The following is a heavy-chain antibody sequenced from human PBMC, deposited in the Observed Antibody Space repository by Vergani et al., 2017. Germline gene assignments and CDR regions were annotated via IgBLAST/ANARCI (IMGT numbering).Heavy chain of an antibody. CDR2: IIPIFGTA. V-gene: IGHV1-69*01. J-gene: IGHJ6*02. CDR1: GGTFSSYA. D-gene: IGHD4-17*01. CDR3: ARDSDDGDYLRVYYGMDV. Sequence: QVQLVQSGAEVKKPGSSVKVSCKASGGTFSSYAISWVRQAPGQGLEWMGGIIPIFGTANYAQTFQGRVTITADESTSTAYMELSSLRSEDTAVYYCARDSDDGDYLRVYYGMDVWGQGTTVTVSS.